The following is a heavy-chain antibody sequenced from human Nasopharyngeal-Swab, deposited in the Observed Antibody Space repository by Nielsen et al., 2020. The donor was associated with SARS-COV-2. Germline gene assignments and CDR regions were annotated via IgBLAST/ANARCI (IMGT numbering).Heavy chain of an antibody. D-gene: IGHD3-10*01. V-gene: IGHV3-53*01. J-gene: IGHJ4*02. Sequence: WIRQPPGKGLEWVSVIYSGGGLYYADSVKGRFTISRDNFKNMLYLQMNSLRAEDTAMYYCTREDRYASGSFDHWGQGTLVTVSS. CDR3: TREDRYASGSFDH. CDR2: IYSGGGL.